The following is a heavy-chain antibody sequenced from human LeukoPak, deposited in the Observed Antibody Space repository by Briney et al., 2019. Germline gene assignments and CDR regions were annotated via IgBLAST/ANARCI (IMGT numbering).Heavy chain of an antibody. V-gene: IGHV4-4*07. D-gene: IGHD5-12*01. J-gene: IGHJ4*02. CDR1: GGSISSYY. Sequence: SETLSLTCTVSGGSISSYYWSWIRQPAGKGLEWIGRIYTSGSTNYNPSLKSRVTMSVDTSKNQFSLKLSSVTAADTAVYYCATVGYSGYDPYYFDYWGQGTLVTVSS. CDR2: IYTSGST. CDR3: ATVGYSGYDPYYFDY.